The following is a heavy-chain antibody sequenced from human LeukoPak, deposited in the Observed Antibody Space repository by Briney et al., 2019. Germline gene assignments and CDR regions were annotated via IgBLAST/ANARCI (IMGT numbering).Heavy chain of an antibody. D-gene: IGHD6-6*01. CDR3: VRSTAVLPFDY. Sequence: GGSLRLSCAASGXTLSDYWMHWVRQGPGKGLVWVSRINPDGSSTNDADFVKGRFTISRDNAKNTLNLQMNSLRAEDTAVYYCVRSTAVLPFDYWGQGIPVTVSS. CDR2: INPDGSST. J-gene: IGHJ4*02. CDR1: GXTLSDYW. V-gene: IGHV3-74*01.